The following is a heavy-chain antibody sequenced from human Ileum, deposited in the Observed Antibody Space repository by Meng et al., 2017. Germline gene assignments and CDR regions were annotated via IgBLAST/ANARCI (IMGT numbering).Heavy chain of an antibody. J-gene: IGHJ6*02. CDR2: ISGSGGST. Sequence: GESLKISCAASGFTFSSYAMSWVRQAPGKGLEWVSAISGSGGSTYYADSVKGRFTISRDNSKNTLYLQMNSLRAEDTAVYYCAKGFWGSYYYYYGIDVWGQGTTVTVSS. CDR3: AKGFWGSYYYYYGIDV. D-gene: IGHD7-27*01. V-gene: IGHV3-23*01. CDR1: GFTFSSYA.